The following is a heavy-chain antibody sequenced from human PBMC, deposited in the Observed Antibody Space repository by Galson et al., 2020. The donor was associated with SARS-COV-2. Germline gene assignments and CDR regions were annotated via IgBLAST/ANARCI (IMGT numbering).Heavy chain of an antibody. V-gene: IGHV4-34*01. CDR2: INHSGST. J-gene: IGHJ4*02. CDR1: GGSFSGYY. CDR3: ARGDERGVDY. Sequence: LSLTCAVYGGSFSGYYWSWIRQPPGKGLEWIGEINHSGSTNNNPSLKSRVTMSVDTSKNQFSLKLSSVTAADTAVYYCARGDERGVDYWGQGTLVTVSS.